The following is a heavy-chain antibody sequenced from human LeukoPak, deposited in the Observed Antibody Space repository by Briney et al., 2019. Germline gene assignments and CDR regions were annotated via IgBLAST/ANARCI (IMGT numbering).Heavy chain of an antibody. CDR3: ARDLTVAGYFDY. V-gene: IGHV3-30*02. J-gene: IGHJ4*02. CDR2: IRYDGSNK. CDR1: GFTFSSYG. Sequence: PGGSLRLSCAASGFTFSSYGMHWVRQAPGKGLEWVAFIRYDGSNKYYADSVKGRFTISRDNSKNTLYLQMNSLRAEDTAVYYCARDLTVAGYFDYWGQGTLVTVSS. D-gene: IGHD6-19*01.